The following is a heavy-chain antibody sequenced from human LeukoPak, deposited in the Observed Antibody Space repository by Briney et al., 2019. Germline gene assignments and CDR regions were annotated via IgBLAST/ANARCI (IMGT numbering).Heavy chain of an antibody. CDR1: GFAFSTYW. CDR2: IKEDGSEK. V-gene: IGHV3-7*01. J-gene: IGHJ4*02. D-gene: IGHD3-10*01. CDR3: ARDHGIHFYGAGSFYFDY. Sequence: GGSLRLSCAASGFAFSTYWMTWVRQAPGKGLEWVANIKEDGSEKYYADSVKGRFTISRDNSKNTLYLQMNSLRAEDTAVYYCARDHGIHFYGAGSFYFDYWGQGTLVTVSS.